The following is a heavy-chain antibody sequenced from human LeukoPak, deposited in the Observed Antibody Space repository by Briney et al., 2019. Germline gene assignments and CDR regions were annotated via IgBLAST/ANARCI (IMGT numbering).Heavy chain of an antibody. J-gene: IGHJ3*02. V-gene: IGHV4-59*01. CDR1: GGSISSYY. CDR3: ARDRTTYAFDI. CDR2: IYYSGST. Sequence: SETLSLTCTVSGGSISSYYWSWIRQPPGKGLEWIGYIYYSGSTNYNPSLKSRVTISRDTSKNQFSLRLSSVTAADTAVFYCARDRTTYAFDIWGQGTMVTVSS. D-gene: IGHD4-11*01.